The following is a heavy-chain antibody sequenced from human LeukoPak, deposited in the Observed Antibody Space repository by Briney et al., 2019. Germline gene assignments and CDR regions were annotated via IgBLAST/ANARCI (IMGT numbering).Heavy chain of an antibody. D-gene: IGHD6-6*01. CDR2: IYTSGST. CDR1: GGSFSGYY. Sequence: PSETLSLTCAVYGGSFSGYYWSWIRQPAGKGLEWIGRIYTSGSTNYNPSLKSRVTMSVDTSKNQFSLKLSSVTAADTAVYYCAREYSSSVSLDYWGQGTLVTVSS. V-gene: IGHV4-4*07. CDR3: AREYSSSVSLDY. J-gene: IGHJ4*02.